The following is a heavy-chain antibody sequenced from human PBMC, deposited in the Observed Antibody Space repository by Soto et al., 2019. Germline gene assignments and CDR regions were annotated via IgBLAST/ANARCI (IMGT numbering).Heavy chain of an antibody. CDR3: AKDWKDGYNYWFDP. D-gene: IGHD5-12*01. Sequence: GESLKISCAASGFTFSSYAMSWVRQAPGKGLEWVSAISGSGGSTYYADSVKGRFTISRDNSKNTLYLQMNSLRAEDTAVYYCAKDWKDGYNYWFDPWGQGTLVTVSS. CDR1: GFTFSSYA. V-gene: IGHV3-23*01. J-gene: IGHJ5*02. CDR2: ISGSGGST.